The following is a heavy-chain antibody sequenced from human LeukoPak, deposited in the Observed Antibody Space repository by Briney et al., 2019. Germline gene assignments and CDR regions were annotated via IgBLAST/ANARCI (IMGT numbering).Heavy chain of an antibody. CDR2: INHSGST. D-gene: IGHD3-16*01. CDR1: GGSFSGYY. Sequence: SETLSLTCAVYGGSFSGYYWSWIRQPPGKGLEWIGEINHSGSTNYNPSLKSRVTISVDTSKNQFSLKLSSVTAADTAVYYCARDRGELYDYWGQGTLVTVSS. V-gene: IGHV4-34*01. CDR3: ARDRGELYDY. J-gene: IGHJ4*02.